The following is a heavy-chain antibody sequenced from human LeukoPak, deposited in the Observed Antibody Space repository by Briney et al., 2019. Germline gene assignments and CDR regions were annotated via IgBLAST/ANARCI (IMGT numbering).Heavy chain of an antibody. Sequence: PGRSLRLSRAASGFTFDDYAMHWVRQAPGKGLEWVSGISWNSGSIGYADSVKGRFTISRDNAKNSLYLQMNSLRAEDTALYYCAKDLTSMIVPNDAFDIWGQGTMVTVSS. CDR3: AKDLTSMIVPNDAFDI. J-gene: IGHJ3*02. D-gene: IGHD3-22*01. CDR1: GFTFDDYA. CDR2: ISWNSGSI. V-gene: IGHV3-9*01.